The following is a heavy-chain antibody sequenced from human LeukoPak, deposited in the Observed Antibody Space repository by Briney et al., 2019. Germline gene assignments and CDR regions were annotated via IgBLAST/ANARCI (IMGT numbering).Heavy chain of an antibody. D-gene: IGHD7-27*01. CDR3: AKLKSADWGPSDY. CDR1: GFTFSSYG. CDR2: ISYDGSNK. V-gene: IGHV3-30*18. Sequence: PGGSLRLSCAASGFTFSSYGMHWVRQAPGKGLEWVAVISYDGSNKYYADSVKGRFTISRDNSKNTLYLQINSLRAEDTAVYYCAKLKSADWGPSDYWGQGTLVTVSS. J-gene: IGHJ4*02.